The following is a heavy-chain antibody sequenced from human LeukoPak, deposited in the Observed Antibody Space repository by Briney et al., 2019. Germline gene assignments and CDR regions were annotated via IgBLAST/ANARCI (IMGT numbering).Heavy chain of an antibody. CDR3: ARGRSSGWYGLDYYYYYGMDV. D-gene: IGHD6-19*01. V-gene: IGHV1-18*01. CDR1: GYTFTSYG. J-gene: IGHJ6*02. CDR2: ISAYNGNT. Sequence: ASVKVSCKASGYTFTSYGISWVRQAPGQGLEWMGWISAYNGNTNYAQKLQGRVTMTTDTSTSTAYMELRSLRSDDTAVYYCARGRSSGWYGLDYYYYYGMDVWGLGTTVTVSS.